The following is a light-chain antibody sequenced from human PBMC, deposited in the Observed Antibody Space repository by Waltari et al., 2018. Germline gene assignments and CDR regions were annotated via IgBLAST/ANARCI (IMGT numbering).Light chain of an antibody. CDR3: QQYYSTPPT. J-gene: IGKJ1*01. V-gene: IGKV4-1*01. CDR2: WAS. Sequence: DIVMTQSPDSLAVSLGERATINCKSSQNILYSSNNKYYLAWYQQKSGQPPKLLIYWASTRASGVPDRFSVSGSGTDFTLTISSLQAEDVAVYYCQQYYSTPPTFGQGTKVEIK. CDR1: QNILYSSNNKYY.